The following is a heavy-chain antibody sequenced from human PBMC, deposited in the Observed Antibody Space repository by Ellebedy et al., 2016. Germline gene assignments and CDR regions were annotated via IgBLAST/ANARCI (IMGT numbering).Heavy chain of an antibody. CDR1: GYTFTSYG. CDR3: ARDRSTSYNDNWFNP. V-gene: IGHV1-18*01. Sequence: ASVKVSXXASGYTFTSYGISWVRQAPGQGLEWMGWISAYNGNTNYAQKLQGRVTMTTDTSTSTAYMELRSLRSEDTAVYYCARDRSTSYNDNWFNPWGQGTLVTVSS. CDR2: ISAYNGNT. D-gene: IGHD2-2*01. J-gene: IGHJ5*02.